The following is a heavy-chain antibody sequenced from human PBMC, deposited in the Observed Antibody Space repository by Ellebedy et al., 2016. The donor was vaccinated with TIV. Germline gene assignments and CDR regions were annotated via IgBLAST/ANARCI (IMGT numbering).Heavy chain of an antibody. D-gene: IGHD6-13*01. J-gene: IGHJ4*02. CDR3: AKAGGAAAGRIGDYYFDY. V-gene: IGHV3-23*01. Sequence: GESLKISCAASGFTFVSHAMTWVRQAPGTGLEWVSAINGRGGTTYYADSVKGRFTISRDNSKNTLNLQMNSLRVEDTAIYYCAKAGGAAAGRIGDYYFDYWGQGTLVTVSS. CDR1: GFTFVSHA. CDR2: INGRGGTT.